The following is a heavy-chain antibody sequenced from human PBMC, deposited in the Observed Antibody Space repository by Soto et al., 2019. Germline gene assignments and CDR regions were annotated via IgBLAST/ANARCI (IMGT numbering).Heavy chain of an antibody. CDR3: ASGIAAAGTLGYFDY. V-gene: IGHV4-31*03. D-gene: IGHD6-13*01. Sequence: SETLSLTCTVSGGSISSGGYYWSWIRQHPGKGLEWIGYIYYSGSTYYNPPLKSRVTISVDTSKNQFSLKLSSVTAADTAVYYCASGIAAAGTLGYFDYWGQGTLVTVSS. CDR1: GGSISSGGYY. CDR2: IYYSGST. J-gene: IGHJ4*02.